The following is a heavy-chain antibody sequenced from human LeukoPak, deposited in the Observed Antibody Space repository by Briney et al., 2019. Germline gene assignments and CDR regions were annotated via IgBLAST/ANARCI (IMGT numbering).Heavy chain of an antibody. CDR3: ARVRGYYYDSSGYYYPRKYYFDY. Sequence: SETLSLTCAVYGAPFNSNYWTWIRQPPGKGLEWIGEINHSGITKYNPSLKSRVTISVDTSKNQFSLKLSSVTAADTAVYYCARVRGYYYDSSGYYYPRKYYFDYWGQGTLVTVSS. D-gene: IGHD3-22*01. CDR1: GAPFNSNY. J-gene: IGHJ4*02. CDR2: INHSGIT. V-gene: IGHV4-34*01.